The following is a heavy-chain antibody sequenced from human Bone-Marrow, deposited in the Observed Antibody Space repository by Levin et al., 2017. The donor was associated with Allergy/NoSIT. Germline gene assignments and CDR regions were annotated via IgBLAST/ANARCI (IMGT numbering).Heavy chain of an antibody. CDR1: GGSISSAGYH. CDR3: ARLDGYSFDY. CDR2: ISYRGST. Sequence: SETLSLTCTVSGGSISSAGYHWTWIRQYPGTGLEWIGYISYRGSTYFNPSLRSRLTMSIDTSEQHFSLNLTSVSAADTAIYYCARLDGYSFDYWGQGALVTVSS. V-gene: IGHV4-31*03. J-gene: IGHJ4*02. D-gene: IGHD1-1*01.